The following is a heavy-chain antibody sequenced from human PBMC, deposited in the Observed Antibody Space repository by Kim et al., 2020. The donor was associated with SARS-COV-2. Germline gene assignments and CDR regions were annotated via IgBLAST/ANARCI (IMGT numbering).Heavy chain of an antibody. V-gene: IGHV1-58*01. J-gene: IGHJ3*02. CDR2: IVVGSGNT. CDR3: AADSSGYYDAFDI. CDR1: GFTFTSSA. D-gene: IGHD3-22*01. Sequence: SVKVSCKASGFTFTSSAVQWVRQARGQRLEWIGCIVVGSGNTNYAQKFQERVTITRDMSTSTAYMELSSLRSEDTAVYYCAADSSGYYDAFDIWGQGTMVTVSS.